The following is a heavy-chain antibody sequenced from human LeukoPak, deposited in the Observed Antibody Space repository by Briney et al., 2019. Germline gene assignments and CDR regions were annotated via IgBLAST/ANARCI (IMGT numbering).Heavy chain of an antibody. CDR1: GFTVSSNS. Sequence: GGSLRLSCTVSGFTVSSNSMSWVRQAPGKGLEWVSFIYSGGNTHYSDSVKGRFTISRDNSKNTLYLQMNSLRAEDTAVYYCAKEVAVAGTMGYYYYYYMDVWGKGTTVTISS. CDR2: IYSGGNT. D-gene: IGHD6-19*01. V-gene: IGHV3-53*01. J-gene: IGHJ6*03. CDR3: AKEVAVAGTMGYYYYYYMDV.